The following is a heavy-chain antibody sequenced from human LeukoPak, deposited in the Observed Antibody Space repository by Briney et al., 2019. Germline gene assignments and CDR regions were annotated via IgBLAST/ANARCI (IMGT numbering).Heavy chain of an antibody. CDR1: GFTFERYV. V-gene: IGHV3-9*01. Sequence: GGSLRLSCVTSGFTFERYVMHWMRLAPGKGLECVSSIHPNNGGVGYAASVKGRFAISRDNARNSLYLEMTSLRPEDTAVYYCVKDAPNGSVDFWGRGTLVTVSS. CDR2: IHPNNGGV. CDR3: VKDAPNGSVDF. J-gene: IGHJ4*02. D-gene: IGHD2-8*01.